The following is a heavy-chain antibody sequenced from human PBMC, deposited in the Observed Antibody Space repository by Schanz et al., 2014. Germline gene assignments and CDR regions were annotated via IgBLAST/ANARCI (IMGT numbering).Heavy chain of an antibody. CDR1: GFTFNGHA. CDR3: ARDSRYCTGVDCKGDAFDL. D-gene: IGHD2-8*02. Sequence: EVQLVESGGGVVQPGGSLRLSCESSGFTFNGHAMHWVRQAPGKGLEWVANIKEDGSKKYYVDSVRGRFTISRDNAKNSLYLQLNSLTAEDTAVYHCARDSRYCTGVDCKGDAFDLWGQGTLVTVSS. CDR2: IKEDGSKK. J-gene: IGHJ3*01. V-gene: IGHV3-7*01.